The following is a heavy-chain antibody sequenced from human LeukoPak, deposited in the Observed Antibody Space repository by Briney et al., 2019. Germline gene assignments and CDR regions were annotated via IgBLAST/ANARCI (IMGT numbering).Heavy chain of an antibody. CDR1: GFTLSGYD. D-gene: IGHD6-19*01. CDR2: IVNVADT. CDR3: VRAPGSGGFDS. J-gene: IGHJ4*02. Sequence: PGGSLRLSCATSGFTLSGYDMHGVGQLTGKGREWVSSIVNVADTYYSGSVKGRFVISRDNARHFVLLQMNSLRAEHTAVYYCVRAPGSGGFDSWGQGAQVTVSS. V-gene: IGHV3-13*01.